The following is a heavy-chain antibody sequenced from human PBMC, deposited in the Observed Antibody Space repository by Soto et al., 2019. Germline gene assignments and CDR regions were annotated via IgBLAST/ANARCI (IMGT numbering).Heavy chain of an antibody. Sequence: QVQLAQSGAEERKPGASVKVSCEATGYTFTAYAMHWVRQAPGQRLEWMGWINPANGNTKYSQKFQGRLTITSGTSAYTVYMELNSLTSEDTAMYYCTASAISPYGGLIGPFDYWGQGNLVTVSS. D-gene: IGHD3-16*02. CDR1: GYTFTAYA. CDR2: INPANGNT. CDR3: TASAISPYGGLIGPFDY. V-gene: IGHV1-3*05. J-gene: IGHJ4*02.